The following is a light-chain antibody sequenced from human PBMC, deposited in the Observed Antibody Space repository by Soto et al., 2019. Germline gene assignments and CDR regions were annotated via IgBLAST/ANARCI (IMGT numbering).Light chain of an antibody. Sequence: EIVLTQSPGTLSLSPGERATLSCRASQSVSSSYLAWYQQKPGQAPRLLIYGASSRATGIPDRLSGSGSGTDCTLTISRLEPDDFAVYYCQQYGSSPPITFGPGTKVHLK. V-gene: IGKV3-20*01. CDR1: QSVSSSY. CDR3: QQYGSSPPIT. J-gene: IGKJ3*01. CDR2: GAS.